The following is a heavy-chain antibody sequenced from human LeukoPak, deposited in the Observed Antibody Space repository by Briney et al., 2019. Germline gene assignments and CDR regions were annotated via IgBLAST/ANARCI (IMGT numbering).Heavy chain of an antibody. CDR1: GFPFSTYW. J-gene: IGHJ4*02. V-gene: IGHV3-7*01. Sequence: GGSLRLPCEASGFPFSTYWMSWVHQAPGTGLEWVANIKQDGSEKYYVDSVKGRFTISRDNAKNSLYLQMNSLRAEDTAMYYCARDSAGNDYWGQGTLVTVSS. CDR2: IKQDGSEK. CDR3: ARDSAGNDY. D-gene: IGHD6-13*01.